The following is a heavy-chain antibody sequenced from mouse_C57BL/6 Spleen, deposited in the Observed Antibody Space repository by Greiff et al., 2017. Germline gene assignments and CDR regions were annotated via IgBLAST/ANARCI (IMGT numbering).Heavy chain of an antibody. Sequence: QVQLQQSGAELVKPGASVKLSCKASGYTFTSYWMQWVKQRPGQGLEWIGEIDPSDSYTNYNQKFKGKATLTVDTSSSTAYMQLSSLTSEDSAVYYCARGFTTVVAPYFDVWGTGTTVTVSS. CDR1: GYTFTSYW. D-gene: IGHD1-1*01. CDR3: ARGFTTVVAPYFDV. CDR2: IDPSDSYT. V-gene: IGHV1-50*01. J-gene: IGHJ1*03.